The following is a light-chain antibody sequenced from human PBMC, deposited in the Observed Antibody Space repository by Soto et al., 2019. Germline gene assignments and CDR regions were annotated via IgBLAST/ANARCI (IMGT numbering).Light chain of an antibody. CDR1: SSDVGDYKY. J-gene: IGLJ3*02. V-gene: IGLV2-14*01. CDR2: EVS. CDR3: SSYTSTNTVV. Sequence: QSALTQPASVSGSPGQSITISCTATSSDVGDYKYVSWYQQHPGKAPKLMIYEVSNRPSWVSNRFSGSKSANTASLTISGLEAEDEADYFCSSYTSTNTVVFGGGTKPPS.